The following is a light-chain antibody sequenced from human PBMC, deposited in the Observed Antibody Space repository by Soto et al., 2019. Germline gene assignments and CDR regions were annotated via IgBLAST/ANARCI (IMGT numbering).Light chain of an antibody. V-gene: IGKV3-15*01. Sequence: EIVMTQYPGTLSVSRGERATLSCRASQSLSKNLAWYQQKGGQAPRLLIYGASTRATGVPVRFSGSGSGTEFTLTISSLQSEDFAVYYCQQYNNWPITFGQGARLEI. CDR3: QQYNNWPIT. CDR2: GAS. J-gene: IGKJ5*01. CDR1: QSLSKN.